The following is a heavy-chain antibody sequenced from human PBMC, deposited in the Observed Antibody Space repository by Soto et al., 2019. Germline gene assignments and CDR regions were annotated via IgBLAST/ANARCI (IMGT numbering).Heavy chain of an antibody. V-gene: IGHV3-23*01. CDR3: AKYVYDILSCYYNCFYYYMDV. CDR1: GFTFSSYA. D-gene: IGHD3-9*01. Sequence: GGSLRLSCAASGFTFSSYAMSWVRQAPGKGLEWVSAISGSGGSTYYADSVKGRITISRDNSKNTLYLQMNKLRAEVTAVYYLAKYVYDILSCYYNCFYYYMDVWGKGTTVTVSS. CDR2: ISGSGGST. J-gene: IGHJ6*03.